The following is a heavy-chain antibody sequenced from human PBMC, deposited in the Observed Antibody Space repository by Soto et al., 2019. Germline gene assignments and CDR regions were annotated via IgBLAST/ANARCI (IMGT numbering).Heavy chain of an antibody. Sequence: SETLSLTCTVSGGSISSSSYYWGWIRQPPGKGLEWIGSIYYSGSTYYNPSLKSRVTISVDTSKNQFSLKLSSVTAADTAVYYCASEKYSSGWYARYYFDYWGQGTLVTVSS. CDR1: GGSISSSSYY. CDR2: IYYSGST. CDR3: ASEKYSSGWYARYYFDY. D-gene: IGHD6-19*01. J-gene: IGHJ4*02. V-gene: IGHV4-39*01.